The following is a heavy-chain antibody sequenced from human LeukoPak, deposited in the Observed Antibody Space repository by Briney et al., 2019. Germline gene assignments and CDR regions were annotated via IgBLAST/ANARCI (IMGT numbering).Heavy chain of an antibody. J-gene: IGHJ4*02. CDR1: RFTLSSYW. CDR3: ARTGYSSSRVDY. D-gene: IGHD6-13*01. V-gene: IGHV3-74*01. Sequence: GGSLRLSCAASRFTLSSYWMHWVRPAPGKGLVWVSRINNDGSSTSYTDSVKGRSTISRDNAKNTPYLQMNSLRAEDTAVYYCARTGYSSSRVDYWGQGTLVTVSS. CDR2: INNDGSST.